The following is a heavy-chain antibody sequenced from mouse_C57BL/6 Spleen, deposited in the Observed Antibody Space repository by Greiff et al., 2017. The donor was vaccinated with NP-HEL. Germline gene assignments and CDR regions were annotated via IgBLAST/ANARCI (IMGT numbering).Heavy chain of an antibody. V-gene: IGHV5-4*01. CDR3: ARDRKGIYDYDGYAMDY. Sequence: EVMLVESGGGLVKPGGSLKLSCAASGFTFSSYAMSWVRQTPEKRLEWVATISDGGSYTYYPDNVKGRFTISRDNAKNNLYLQMSHLKSEDTAMYYCARDRKGIYDYDGYAMDYWGQGTSVTVSS. CDR2: ISDGGSYT. D-gene: IGHD2-4*01. J-gene: IGHJ4*01. CDR1: GFTFSSYA.